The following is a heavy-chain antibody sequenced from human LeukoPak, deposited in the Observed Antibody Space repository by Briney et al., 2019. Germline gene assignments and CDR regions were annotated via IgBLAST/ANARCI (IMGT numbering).Heavy chain of an antibody. V-gene: IGHV4-61*02. J-gene: IGHJ6*03. CDR3: ARDSGITYYDFWSGYYHYYYMDV. CDR1: GGSISSGSYD. Sequence: SQTLSLTCTVSGGSISSGSYDWRWIRQPAGKGLEWIGRIYTSGSTNYNPSLKSRVTISVDTSKNPFSLKLSSVTAADTAVYYCARDSGITYYDFWSGYYHYYYMDVWGKGTTVTVSS. CDR2: IYTSGST. D-gene: IGHD3-3*01.